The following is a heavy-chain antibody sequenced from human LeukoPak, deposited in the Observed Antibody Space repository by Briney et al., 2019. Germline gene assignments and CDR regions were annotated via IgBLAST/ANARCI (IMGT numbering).Heavy chain of an antibody. CDR2: IYYSGST. CDR3: ARAQWELLSLYYFDY. D-gene: IGHD1-26*01. V-gene: IGHV4-59*01. CDR1: GGSISSYY. J-gene: IGHJ4*02. Sequence: ASETLALTCTVSGGSISSYYWSWIRQPPGKGLEWIGYIYYSGSTNYNPSLKSRVTISVDTSKNQFSLKLSSVTAAYTAVYYCARAQWELLSLYYFDYWGQGTLVTVSS.